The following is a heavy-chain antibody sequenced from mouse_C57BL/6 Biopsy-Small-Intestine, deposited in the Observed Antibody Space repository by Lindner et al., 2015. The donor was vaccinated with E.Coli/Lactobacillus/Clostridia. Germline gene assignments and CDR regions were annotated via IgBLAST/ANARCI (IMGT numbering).Heavy chain of an antibody. V-gene: IGHV14-3*01. D-gene: IGHD2-4*01. CDR2: IDPASGST. CDR1: GFNIKDDY. Sequence: VQLQESGAELVRPGASVKLSCTASGFNIKDDYMHWVKQRPEQGLEWIGRIDPASGSTKYAPKFQDKATITADTSSNTAYLQLSSLTSEDTAVYYCARSTTMITAWFAYWGQGTLVTVSA. CDR3: ARSTTMITAWFAY. J-gene: IGHJ3*01.